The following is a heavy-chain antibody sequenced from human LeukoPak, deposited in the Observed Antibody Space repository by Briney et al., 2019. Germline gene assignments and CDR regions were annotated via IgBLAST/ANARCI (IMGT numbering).Heavy chain of an antibody. D-gene: IGHD3-16*02. J-gene: IGHJ6*02. V-gene: IGHV3-23*01. CDR3: AKDRVMITFGGVIVRPNYYYYGMDV. CDR2: ISGSGGST. Sequence: GGSLRLSCVVSGFTFKTYAMSWVRQAPGKGLEWVSAISGSGGSTYYADSVKGRFTISRDNSKNTLYLQMNSLRAEDTAVYYCAKDRVMITFGGVIVRPNYYYYGMDVWGQGTTVTVSS. CDR1: GFTFKTYA.